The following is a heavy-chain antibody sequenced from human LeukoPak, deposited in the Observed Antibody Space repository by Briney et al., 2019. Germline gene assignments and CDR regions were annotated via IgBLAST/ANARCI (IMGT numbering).Heavy chain of an antibody. CDR3: ARAGSYSGSYPSEFDY. Sequence: GGSLRLPCAASGFTFSSYAMHWVRQAPGKGLEYVSAISSNGGSTYYANSVKGRFTISRDNSKNTLYLQMGSLRAEDMAVYYCARAGSYSGSYPSEFDYWGQGTLVTVSS. CDR1: GFTFSSYA. J-gene: IGHJ4*02. CDR2: ISSNGGST. V-gene: IGHV3-64*01. D-gene: IGHD1-26*01.